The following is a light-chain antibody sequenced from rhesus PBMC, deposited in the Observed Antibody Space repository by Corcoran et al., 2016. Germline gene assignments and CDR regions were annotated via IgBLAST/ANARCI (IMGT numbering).Light chain of an antibody. J-gene: IGKJ4*01. CDR2: RAS. V-gene: IGKV1S9*01. Sequence: DIQMTQSPSSLSASVGDRVTITCQASQSLSNYLNWYQQKPGKIHKLLIYRASSLQSGIPSRFSGSGSGTVFTLTISSLQPEDFSTYYCQQGYSYRLTFGGGTKVELK. CDR3: QQGYSYRLT. CDR1: QSLSNY.